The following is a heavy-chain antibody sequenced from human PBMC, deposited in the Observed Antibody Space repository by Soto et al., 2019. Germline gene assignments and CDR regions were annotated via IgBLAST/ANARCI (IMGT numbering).Heavy chain of an antibody. V-gene: IGHV3-11*06. CDR2: VSSTGGYT. CDR1: GFNFGDYY. Sequence: QMQLVESGGDLVKPGGSLRLSCAASGFNFGDYYMSWVRQAPGKWLEWVSFVSSTGGYTKYSDSVGGRFTVSRDNGRNSLHLQLNSLRVEDTAVYYCARLRVGVNWYFDLWGRGTLVTVSS. CDR3: ARLRVGVNWYFDL. J-gene: IGHJ2*01. D-gene: IGHD1-26*01.